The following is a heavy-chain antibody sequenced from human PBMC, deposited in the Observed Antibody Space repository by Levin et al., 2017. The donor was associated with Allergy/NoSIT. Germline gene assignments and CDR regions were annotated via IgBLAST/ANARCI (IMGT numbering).Heavy chain of an antibody. CDR2: ISCKSENI. CDR3: AKGNMNEFSTSLYYYYGMDV. Sequence: PGGSLRLSCAASGFTFDDYAMHWVRQAPGKGLEWVSGISCKSENIGYADSVKGRFTISRDNAKNSLYMQMNSLRAEDTALYYCAKGNMNEFSTSLYYYYGMDVWGQGTTVTVSS. D-gene: IGHD2-2*01. V-gene: IGHV3-9*01. CDR1: GFTFDDYA. J-gene: IGHJ6*02.